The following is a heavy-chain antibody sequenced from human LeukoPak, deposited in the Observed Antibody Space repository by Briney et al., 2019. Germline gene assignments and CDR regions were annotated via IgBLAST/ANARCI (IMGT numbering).Heavy chain of an antibody. Sequence: PGGSLRLSCAASGFTFSGYNMNWVRRAPGKGLEWVSSISSSGSYIYYADSLKGRFTISRDNAKNSLYLQMNSLRAEDTAVYYCARVRCGYYCSIDYWGQGTLVTVSS. CDR3: ARVRCGYYCSIDY. CDR2: ISSSGSYI. J-gene: IGHJ4*02. V-gene: IGHV3-21*06. D-gene: IGHD3-3*01. CDR1: GFTFSGYN.